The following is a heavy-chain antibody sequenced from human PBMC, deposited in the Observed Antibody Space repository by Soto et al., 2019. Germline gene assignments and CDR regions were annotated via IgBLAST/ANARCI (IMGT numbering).Heavy chain of an antibody. Sequence: QVQLQESGPGLVKPSETLSLTCTVSGGYINNYWWSWIRQATDKRLEWIGRLHSTGATNYIPSRRSRVTMSVDKTKYQFPLTLASVTAAETAVYYCVRDVPAASTDRFDPWGQETLVTASS. V-gene: IGHV4-4*07. CDR3: VRDVPAASTDRFDP. CDR1: GGYINNYW. D-gene: IGHD6-13*01. J-gene: IGHJ5*02. CDR2: LHSTGAT.